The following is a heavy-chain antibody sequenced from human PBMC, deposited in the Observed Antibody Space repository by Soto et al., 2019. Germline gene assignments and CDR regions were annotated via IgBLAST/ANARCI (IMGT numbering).Heavy chain of an antibody. Sequence: QVQLVESGGGVVQPGRSLRLSCAASGFTFSSYGMHWVRQAPGKGLEWVAVISYDGSNKYYADSVKGRFTISRDNSKNQLHLQMNSLRAEDTAVHYCAGCADGYWYFDLWGRGTMLTVYS. CDR2: ISYDGSNK. J-gene: IGHJ2*01. CDR3: AGCADGYWYFDL. D-gene: IGHD2-21*01. CDR1: GFTFSSYG. V-gene: IGHV3-30*03.